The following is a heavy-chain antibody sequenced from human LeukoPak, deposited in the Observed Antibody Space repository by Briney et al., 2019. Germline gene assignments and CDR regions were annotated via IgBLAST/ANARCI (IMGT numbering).Heavy chain of an antibody. J-gene: IGHJ4*02. CDR1: GFTFSSYT. CDR3: ARVRVYYYDSSGLAFDY. Sequence: GGSLRLSCAASGFTFSSYTMSWVRQAPGKGLEWVSYISSSGSTIYYADSVKGRFTISRDNAKNSLYLQMNSLRAEDTAVYYCARVRVYYYDSSGLAFDYWGQGTLVTVSS. D-gene: IGHD3-22*01. V-gene: IGHV3-48*04. CDR2: ISSSGSTI.